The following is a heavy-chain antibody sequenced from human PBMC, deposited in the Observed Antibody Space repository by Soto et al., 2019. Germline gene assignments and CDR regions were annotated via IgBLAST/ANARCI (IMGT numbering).Heavy chain of an antibody. CDR1: GFTFSTYW. Sequence: EVQLVQSGGDLVQPGGSLRLSCVASGFTFSTYWMTWVRQAPGMGLEWVAGIKEDASEEVYVDSLKGRFSISTDNAKNSLYLQLNSPRAEDTAVYYCATAISSPFSNFDSWGQGSLVTVSS. D-gene: IGHD2-2*01. V-gene: IGHV3-7*01. J-gene: IGHJ4*02. CDR2: IKEDASEE. CDR3: ATAISSPFSNFDS.